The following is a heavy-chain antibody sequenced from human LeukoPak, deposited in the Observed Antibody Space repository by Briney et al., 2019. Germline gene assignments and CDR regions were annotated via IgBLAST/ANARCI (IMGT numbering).Heavy chain of an antibody. CDR1: GFTFSSYA. Sequence: GGSLRLSCAASGFTFSSYAMTWVRQAPGKGLEWVSVIYSGGSTYYADSVKGRFTISRDNSKNTLYLQMNSLRAEDTAVYYCARERAVAAGWYFDLWGRGTLVTVSS. CDR2: IYSGGST. V-gene: IGHV3-53*01. J-gene: IGHJ2*01. D-gene: IGHD6-19*01. CDR3: ARERAVAAGWYFDL.